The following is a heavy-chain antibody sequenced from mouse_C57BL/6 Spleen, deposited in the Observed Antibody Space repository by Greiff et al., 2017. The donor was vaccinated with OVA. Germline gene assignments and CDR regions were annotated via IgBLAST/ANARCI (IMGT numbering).Heavy chain of an antibody. Sequence: QVQLQQSGPGLVQPSQSLSITCTVSGFSLTSYGVHWVRQSPGKGLEWLGVIWSGGSTDYNAAFISRLSISKDNSKCQVFFKMNSLQADDTAIYYCAREDYYYGSSYVGFAYWGQGTLVTVSA. J-gene: IGHJ3*01. CDR2: IWSGGST. V-gene: IGHV2-2*01. D-gene: IGHD1-1*01. CDR3: AREDYYYGSSYVGFAY. CDR1: GFSLTSYG.